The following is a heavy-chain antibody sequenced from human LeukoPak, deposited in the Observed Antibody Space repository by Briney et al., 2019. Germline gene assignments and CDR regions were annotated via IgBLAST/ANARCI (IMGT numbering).Heavy chain of an antibody. V-gene: IGHV4-59*01. CDR3: ARWSRDGYNYFDY. D-gene: IGHD5-24*01. CDR1: GGSISSYY. Sequence: SETLSLTCTVSGGSISSYYWTWIRQPPGKGLEWIDYIYYSGSTNYNPSLKSRVTISLDTSKNQFSLKLSSVTAADTAVYYCARWSRDGYNYFDYWGQGTLVTVSS. CDR2: IYYSGST. J-gene: IGHJ4*02.